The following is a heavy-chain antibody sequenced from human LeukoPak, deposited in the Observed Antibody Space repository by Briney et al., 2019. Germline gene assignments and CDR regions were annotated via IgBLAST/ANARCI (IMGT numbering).Heavy chain of an antibody. D-gene: IGHD6-13*01. CDR1: GFTFDDYA. J-gene: IGHJ4*02. CDR3: AGDIAAAGSHFDY. V-gene: IGHV3-43*02. CDR2: ISGDGGST. Sequence: GGSLRLSCAASGFTFDDYAMHWVRQAPGKGLEWVSLISGDGGSTYYADSVKGRFIISRDNSKNSLYLQMNSLRTEDTALYYCAGDIAAAGSHFDYWGQGTLVTVSS.